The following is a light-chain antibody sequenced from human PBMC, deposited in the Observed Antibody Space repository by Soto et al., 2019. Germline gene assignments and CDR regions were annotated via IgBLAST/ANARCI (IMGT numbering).Light chain of an antibody. J-gene: IGKJ1*01. CDR3: QQYNNWPWT. Sequence: EILMTQSPATLSVSAGERATLSCRASQSVSSNLAWYQQKPGQAPRLLIYGASSRATGIPARFSGSGSGTQFTLTISSLQSEDFAVYYCQQYNNWPWTFGQGTKVDIK. V-gene: IGKV3-15*01. CDR1: QSVSSN. CDR2: GAS.